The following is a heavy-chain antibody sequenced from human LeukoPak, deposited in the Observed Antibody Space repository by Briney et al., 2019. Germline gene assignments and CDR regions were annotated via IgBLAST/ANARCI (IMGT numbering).Heavy chain of an antibody. V-gene: IGHV3-21*01. Sequence: GGSLRLSCAASGFTFSRHSINWVRQAPGKGLEWVSSISSSSSYIYYADSVKGRFTISRDNAKKSVYLQMNSLRAEDTAVYYCARGALDAATPFDSWGQGTLVTVSS. CDR3: ARGALDAATPFDS. J-gene: IGHJ5*01. CDR1: GFTFSRHS. CDR2: ISSSSSYI. D-gene: IGHD2-15*01.